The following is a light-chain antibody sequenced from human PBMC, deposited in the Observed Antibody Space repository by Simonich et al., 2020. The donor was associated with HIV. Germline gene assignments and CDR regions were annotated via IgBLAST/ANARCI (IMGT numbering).Light chain of an antibody. CDR2: GAS. V-gene: IGKV3-15*01. CDR1: QRVSNN. J-gene: IGKJ4*01. Sequence: EIVMTHSPAARSVSPGERATLSCRASQRVSNNLACYQQKPGQAPRLLIYGASTRAPGIPARFTGSGSGTEYTLTISSMQSEDFAVYYCHQYNKWPPLTVGGGTTVEIK. CDR3: HQYNKWPPLT.